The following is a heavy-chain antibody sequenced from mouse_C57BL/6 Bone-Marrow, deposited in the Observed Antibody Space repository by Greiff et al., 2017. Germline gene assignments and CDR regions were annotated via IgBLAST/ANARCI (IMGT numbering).Heavy chain of an antibody. J-gene: IGHJ3*01. CDR3: AKSGDYYGSSSPWFAY. Sequence: VQLQQSGPELVKPGASVKISCKASGYTFTDYYMNWVEQSHGKSLEWIGDINPNNGGTSYNQKFKGKATLTVDKSSSTAYMELRSLTSEDSAVYFCAKSGDYYGSSSPWFAYWGQGTLVTVSA. CDR2: INPNNGGT. D-gene: IGHD1-1*01. CDR1: GYTFTDYY. V-gene: IGHV1-26*01.